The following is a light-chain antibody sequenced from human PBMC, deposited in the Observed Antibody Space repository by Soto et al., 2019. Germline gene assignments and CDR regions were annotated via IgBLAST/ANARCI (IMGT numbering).Light chain of an antibody. CDR1: QSVSSSY. V-gene: IGKV3-20*01. Sequence: EIVLTQSPGTLSLSPGESATLSCRGSQSVSSSYLAWYQQKPGQAPRLLIYGASSRATGIPDRFSGSGSGTDFTLTISRLEPEDFAVYYCQQYGSSPPYTFGQGTKLEIK. CDR3: QQYGSSPPYT. J-gene: IGKJ2*01. CDR2: GAS.